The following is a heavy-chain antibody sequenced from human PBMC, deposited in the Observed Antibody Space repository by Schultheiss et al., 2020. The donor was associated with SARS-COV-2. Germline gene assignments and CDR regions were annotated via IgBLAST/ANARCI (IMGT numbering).Heavy chain of an antibody. CDR3: ARTYSGSSTTPFRH. V-gene: IGHV1-8*01. CDR1: GYTFTSYD. D-gene: IGHD1-26*01. CDR2: MNPNSGNT. J-gene: IGHJ4*02. Sequence: VKVSCKASGYTFTSYDINWVRQATGQGLEWMGWMNPNSGNTGYAQKFQGRVTMTTDTSTSTAYMELRSLRSDDTAVYYCARTYSGSSTTPFRHWGQGTLVTVSS.